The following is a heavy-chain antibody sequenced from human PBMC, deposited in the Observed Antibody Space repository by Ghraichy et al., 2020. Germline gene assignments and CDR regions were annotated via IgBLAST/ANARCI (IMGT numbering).Heavy chain of an antibody. Sequence: GGSLRLSCVASGITFSSYAMHWVRQAPGKGLEWVAVISYDGSNKYYADSVKGRFTISRDNSKNTLYLQMNSLRAEDTAVYYCARDSAYITGIIYWYFDLWGRGTLVTVSS. CDR1: GITFSSYA. V-gene: IGHV3-30*01. CDR3: ARDSAYITGIIYWYFDL. J-gene: IGHJ2*01. CDR2: ISYDGSNK. D-gene: IGHD1-20*01.